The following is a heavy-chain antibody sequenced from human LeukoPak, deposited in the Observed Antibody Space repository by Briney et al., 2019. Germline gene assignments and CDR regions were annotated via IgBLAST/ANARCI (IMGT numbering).Heavy chain of an antibody. D-gene: IGHD6-13*01. CDR2: ISDGGGRT. Sequence: GGSLRLSCGASGFTFRTYAMSWVRRAPGKGLEWVSGISDGGGRTFYAESVKGRFTVSRDNSKNTLYLRMNSLRAEDTAIYYCTKNQILDDTGSWYAYWGQGPLVTVSS. J-gene: IGHJ4*02. CDR3: TKNQILDDTGSWYAY. CDR1: GFTFRTYA. V-gene: IGHV3-23*01.